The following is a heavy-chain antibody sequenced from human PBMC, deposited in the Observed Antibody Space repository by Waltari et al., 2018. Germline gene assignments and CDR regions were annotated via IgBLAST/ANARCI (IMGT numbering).Heavy chain of an antibody. CDR1: GGSISGFY. CDR2: IYYTGST. CDR3: ARGGGGDWEWFDP. V-gene: IGHV4-59*01. Sequence: QVQLQESGPSLLKPSETLSLICTVSGGSISGFYWSWVRQPPGKGLAWIGYIYYTGSTNFNPSLKSGVTMSVDTSKNQFSLKLSSVTAADTAFYYCARGGGGDWEWFDPWGQGTLVTVSS. D-gene: IGHD2-21*02. J-gene: IGHJ5*02.